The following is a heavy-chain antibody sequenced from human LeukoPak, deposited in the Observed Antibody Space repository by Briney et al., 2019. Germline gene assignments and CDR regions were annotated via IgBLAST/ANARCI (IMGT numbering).Heavy chain of an antibody. CDR1: GGSISSSNW. D-gene: IGHD5-24*01. Sequence: SETLSLTCAVSGGSISSSNWWSWVRQPPGKGLEWIGEIFYSGSTNYHPSLKSRVTISVDRSKNQFSLKLNSVTAADTAVYYCARDLDGYNPSFFYWGQGTLVTVSS. CDR3: ARDLDGYNPSFFY. V-gene: IGHV4-4*02. J-gene: IGHJ4*02. CDR2: IFYSGST.